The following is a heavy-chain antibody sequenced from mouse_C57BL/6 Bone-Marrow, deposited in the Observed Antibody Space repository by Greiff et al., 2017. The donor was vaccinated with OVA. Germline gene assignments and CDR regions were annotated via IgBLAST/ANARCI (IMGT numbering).Heavy chain of an antibody. CDR2: IYPRSGNT. J-gene: IGHJ3*01. V-gene: IGHV1-81*01. D-gene: IGHD1-1*01. Sequence: QVQLQQPGAELVIPGASVKLSCKASGYTFTSYWMHWVKQRPGQGLEWIGEIYPRSGNTYYNEKFKGKATLTADKSSSTAYMELRSLTSEDSAVYFCARYYYGSSYGWFAYWGQGTLVTVSA. CDR1: GYTFTSYW. CDR3: ARYYYGSSYGWFAY.